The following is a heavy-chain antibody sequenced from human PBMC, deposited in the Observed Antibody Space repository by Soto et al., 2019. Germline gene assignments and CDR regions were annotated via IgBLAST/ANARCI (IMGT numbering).Heavy chain of an antibody. D-gene: IGHD1-7*01. V-gene: IGHV1-18*01. CDR2: ISTYNGNT. CDR3: ARDREYNWNYNWFDP. Sequence: ASVKVSCTASGYTFASYGISWVRQAPGQGLEWMGWISTYNGNTNFTQKLQGRVTMTTDTSTSTAYMELRSLRSDDTAVYYCARDREYNWNYNWFDPWGQGTLVTVS. J-gene: IGHJ5*02. CDR1: GYTFASYG.